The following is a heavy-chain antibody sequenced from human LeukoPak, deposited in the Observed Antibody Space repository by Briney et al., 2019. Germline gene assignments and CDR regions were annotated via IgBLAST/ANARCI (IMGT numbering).Heavy chain of an antibody. J-gene: IGHJ1*01. Sequence: PGESLKISCKGSGYSFTSYWIGWVRQMPGKGLEWMGIIYPGDSNTRYSPSFQGQVTISVDKSINTAYLQWSSLKASDTAMYYCARLHYSDTSGVQHWGQGTLVTVSS. V-gene: IGHV5-51*01. CDR1: GYSFTSYW. D-gene: IGHD3-22*01. CDR2: IYPGDSNT. CDR3: ARLHYSDTSGVQH.